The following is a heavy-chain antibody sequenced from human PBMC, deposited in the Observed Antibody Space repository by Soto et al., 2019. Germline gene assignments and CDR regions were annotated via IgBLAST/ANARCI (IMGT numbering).Heavy chain of an antibody. D-gene: IGHD2-8*01. CDR1: GFTFSSFA. V-gene: IGHV3-30-3*01. CDR3: AKAPCNLAHPHYLDF. Sequence: QVRLVESGGGAVQPGRSLRRSSAASGFTFSSFAMHWVRQAPGKGREWVAGITSDGTKEYYADSVRVRFTISRDNSGNTVYLHMSSLGGDDTAVCYCAKAPCNLAHPHYLDFGGQGTVVTVSS. CDR2: ITSDGTKE. J-gene: IGHJ4*02.